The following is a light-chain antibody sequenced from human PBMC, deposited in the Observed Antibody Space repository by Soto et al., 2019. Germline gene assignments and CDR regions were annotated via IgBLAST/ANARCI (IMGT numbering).Light chain of an antibody. Sequence: DIVMTQSPDSLAVSLGETAAITCKSSQSILYSSNNKNYLDWYQQKKGKPLKXLIYWASTRESGVPERLSGSGSGTDFTITISSMQDEDVAVYYCQQYYESPRTFGHGTKVDIK. CDR3: QQYYESPRT. CDR2: WAS. CDR1: QSILYSSNNKNY. V-gene: IGKV4-1*01. J-gene: IGKJ1*01.